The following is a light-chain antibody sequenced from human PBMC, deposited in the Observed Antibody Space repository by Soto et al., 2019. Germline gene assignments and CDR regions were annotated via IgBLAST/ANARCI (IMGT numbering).Light chain of an antibody. V-gene: IGLV1-44*01. J-gene: IGLJ3*02. Sequence: QSVVTQPPSASGTPGQRVTISCSGSSSNIGRNTVNWYQQFPGTAPNLLIYNNNERPSGVPDRFSGSKSGTSASLAISGLRSEDEADYYCVVWDASLNGRVFGGGTKLTVL. CDR3: VVWDASLNGRV. CDR2: NNN. CDR1: SSNIGRNT.